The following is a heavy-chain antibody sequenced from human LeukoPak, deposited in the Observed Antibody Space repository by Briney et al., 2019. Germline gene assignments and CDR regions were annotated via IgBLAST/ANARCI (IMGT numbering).Heavy chain of an antibody. CDR3: ARQYCSSTSCYAKFYGQWLAHPFDY. D-gene: IGHD2-2*01. V-gene: IGHV4-39*01. Sequence: SETLSLTCTVSGGSISSSSYYWGWIRQPPGTGLEWIGSIYYSGSTYYNPSLKSRVTISVDTSKNQFSLKLSSVTAADTAVYYCARQYCSSTSCYAKFYGQWLAHPFDYWGQGTLVTVSS. J-gene: IGHJ4*02. CDR1: GGSISSSSYY. CDR2: IYYSGST.